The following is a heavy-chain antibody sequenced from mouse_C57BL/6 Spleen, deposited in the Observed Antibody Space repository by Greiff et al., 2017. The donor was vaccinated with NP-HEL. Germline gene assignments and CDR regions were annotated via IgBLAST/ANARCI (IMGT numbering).Heavy chain of an antibody. Sequence: EVQLQQSGPGMVKPSQSLSLTCTVTGYSITSGYDWHWIRHFPGNKLEWMGYISYSGSTNYNPSLKSRISITHDTSKNHFLLKLNSVTTEDTATYDCARGLYYYAMDYWGQGTSVTVSS. V-gene: IGHV3-1*01. CDR3: ARGLYYYAMDY. J-gene: IGHJ4*01. CDR2: ISYSGST. CDR1: GYSITSGYD. D-gene: IGHD6-5*01.